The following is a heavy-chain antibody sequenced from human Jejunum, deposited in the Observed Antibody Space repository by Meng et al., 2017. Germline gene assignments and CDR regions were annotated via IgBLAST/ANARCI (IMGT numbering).Heavy chain of an antibody. CDR1: GFSLTTIGVG. J-gene: IGHJ4*02. D-gene: IGHD6-19*01. CDR3: AHRFPGYYGGWNGGYFDS. Sequence: ITLKESGPTPVKPTQTLTLTCTFSGFSLTTIGVGVGWIRQPPGQALEWLAVIYWDDDKRYNPSLKSRLTVSKDTSKNQVVLTMTNMDPVDTATYYCAHRFPGYYGGWNGGYFDSWGQGTLVTVSS. V-gene: IGHV2-5*02. CDR2: IYWDDDK.